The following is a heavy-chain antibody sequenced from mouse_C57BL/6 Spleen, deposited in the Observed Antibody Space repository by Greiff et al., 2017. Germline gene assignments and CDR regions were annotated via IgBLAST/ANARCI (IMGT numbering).Heavy chain of an antibody. CDR1: GFTFSDYG. CDR3: ARGAYYNAPWYFDV. D-gene: IGHD1-1*01. CDR2: ISRGSSTI. Sequence: EVQGVESGGGLVKPGGSLKLSCAASGFTFSDYGMHWVRQAPEKGLEWVAYISRGSSTIYYADPVKGRFTISRDNAKNTLFLQMTSLRSEDTAMYDCARGAYYNAPWYFDVWGTGTTVTVSS. J-gene: IGHJ1*03. V-gene: IGHV5-17*01.